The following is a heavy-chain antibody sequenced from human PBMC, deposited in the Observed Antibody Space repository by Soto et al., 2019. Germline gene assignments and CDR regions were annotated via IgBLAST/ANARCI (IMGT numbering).Heavy chain of an antibody. Sequence: QLQLVQSGAEVKKPGSSVKVSCKASGGTFSNFAINWVRQAPGQGLEWMGGIIPVFGKTKYAQKIQSGVQFTADESTSSAYMEVNSLTSEDTAVYYCARGSPTTVTTWFDPWGQGTLVTGSS. J-gene: IGHJ5*02. D-gene: IGHD4-17*01. V-gene: IGHV1-69*01. CDR2: IIPVFGKT. CDR1: GGTFSNFA. CDR3: ARGSPTTVTTWFDP.